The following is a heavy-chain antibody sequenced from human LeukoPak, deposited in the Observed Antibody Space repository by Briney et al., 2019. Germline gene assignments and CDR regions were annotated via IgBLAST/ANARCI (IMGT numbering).Heavy chain of an antibody. D-gene: IGHD1-26*01. CDR1: GFTFSSYA. Sequence: PGGSLRLSCAASGFTFSSYAMSWVRQAPGKELEWVSAISGSGGITSYADSVKGRFTISRDNSKNTLYLQMNSLRAEDTAVYYCAKGDTTWELPHDYWGQGTLVTVSS. J-gene: IGHJ4*02. CDR2: ISGSGGIT. V-gene: IGHV3-23*01. CDR3: AKGDTTWELPHDY.